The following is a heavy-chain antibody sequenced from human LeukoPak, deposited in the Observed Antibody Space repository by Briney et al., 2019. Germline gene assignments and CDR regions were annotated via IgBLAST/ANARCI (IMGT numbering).Heavy chain of an antibody. V-gene: IGHV4-38-2*02. CDR1: GYSISSGYY. D-gene: IGHD3-3*01. CDR3: ARYDFWSGYYPDY. J-gene: IGHJ4*02. Sequence: SETLSLTCTVSGYSISSGYYWGWIRQPPGKGLEWIGSIYHSGSTYYNPSLKSRVTISVDTSKNQFSLKLSSVTAADTAVYYCARYDFWSGYYPDYWGQGTLVTVSS. CDR2: IYHSGST.